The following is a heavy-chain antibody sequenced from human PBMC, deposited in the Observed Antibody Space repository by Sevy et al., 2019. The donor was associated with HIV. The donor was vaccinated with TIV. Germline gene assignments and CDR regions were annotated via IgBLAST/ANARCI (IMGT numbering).Heavy chain of an antibody. D-gene: IGHD2-2*01. V-gene: IGHV3-11*01. CDR2: ISNTATPT. Sequence: GGSLRLSCAASGFTFCDYFMTWIRQAPGRGLEWVSYISNTATPTYYADSVKGRFTISRDSANNSLYLQMNSLRAEDTAVYYCARDHTKLGYCSSTSCPTDYDYWGQGTLVTVSS. CDR1: GFTFCDYF. CDR3: ARDHTKLGYCSSTSCPTDYDY. J-gene: IGHJ4*02.